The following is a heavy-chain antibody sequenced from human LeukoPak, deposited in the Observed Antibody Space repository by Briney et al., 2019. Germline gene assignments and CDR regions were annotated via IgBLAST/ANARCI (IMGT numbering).Heavy chain of an antibody. J-gene: IGHJ4*02. V-gene: IGHV3-74*01. D-gene: IGHD2-15*01. CDR3: ARAAAVSAIPSD. Sequence: GGSLRLSCAASGFAFSNYWMHRVRQAPGKGLMWVSRINSDGSITSYADSVKGRFTISRDNAKNTLYLQMNSLRAEDTGVYYCARAAAVSAIPSDWGQGTLVIISS. CDR1: GFAFSNYW. CDR2: INSDGSIT.